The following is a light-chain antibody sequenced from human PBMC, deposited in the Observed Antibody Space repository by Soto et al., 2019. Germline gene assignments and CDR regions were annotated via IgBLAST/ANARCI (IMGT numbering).Light chain of an antibody. CDR2: DVS. J-gene: IGLJ1*01. Sequence: QSALTQPRSVSGSPGRSVTISCTGTSSDVGGYNYVSWYQQHPGKAPKVMIYDVSERPSGVPDRFSGSKSANTASLTISGLQAEDEADYYCCSYAGSPRYVLGTGTKLTV. V-gene: IGLV2-11*01. CDR3: CSYAGSPRYV. CDR1: SSDVGGYNY.